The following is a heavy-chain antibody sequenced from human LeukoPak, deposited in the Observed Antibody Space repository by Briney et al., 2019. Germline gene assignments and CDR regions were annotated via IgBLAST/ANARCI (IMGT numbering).Heavy chain of an antibody. D-gene: IGHD2-21*02. J-gene: IGHJ4*02. CDR3: ARGDSVVTVAY. V-gene: IGHV3-53*01. CDR1: GFTVSRYY. CDR2: IYSGGST. Sequence: GGSLRLSCAASGFTVSRYYISWVRQAPGKGLEWVSVIYSGGSTYYADSVKGRFTISRDNSKNTLYLQMNSLRAEDTAVYYCARGDSVVTVAYWGQGTLVTVSS.